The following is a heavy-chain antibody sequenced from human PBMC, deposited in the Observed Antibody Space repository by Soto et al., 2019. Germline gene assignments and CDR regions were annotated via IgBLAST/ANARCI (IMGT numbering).Heavy chain of an antibody. D-gene: IGHD2-2*01. V-gene: IGHV1-18*01. CDR1: GYTFNSYG. Sequence: QVQLVQSGAEVKKPGASVKVSCKASGYTFNSYGISWVRQAPGQGLEWMGWTSVYNGHTNYAQKFQGRVTMTTDTSTSTAYMELWSLRSDDTAVYYCARVIIVVPVTMPPGYWGQGTLVTVSS. J-gene: IGHJ4*02. CDR2: TSVYNGHT. CDR3: ARVIIVVPVTMPPGY.